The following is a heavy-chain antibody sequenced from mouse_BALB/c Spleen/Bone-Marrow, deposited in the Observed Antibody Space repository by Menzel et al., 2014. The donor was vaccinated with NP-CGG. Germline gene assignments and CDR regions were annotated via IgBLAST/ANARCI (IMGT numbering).Heavy chain of an antibody. D-gene: IGHD1-2*01. J-gene: IGHJ3*01. CDR1: GFDFSRYW. V-gene: IGHV4-1*02. Sequence: EVKVVESGGGLVQPGGSLKLSCAASGFDFSRYWMAWVRQAPGKGLEWIGEINPASSTINYTPSLKDKFIISRDNAKNTLYLQMSKVRSEDTALYYCAKNYYYGYVAYWGQGTQVTVSA. CDR2: INPASSTI. CDR3: AKNYYYGYVAY.